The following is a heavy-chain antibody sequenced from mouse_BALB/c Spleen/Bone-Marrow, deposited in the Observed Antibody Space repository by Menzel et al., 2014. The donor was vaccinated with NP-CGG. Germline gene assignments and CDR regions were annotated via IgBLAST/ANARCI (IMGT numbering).Heavy chain of an antibody. Sequence: EVHLVESGGGFVKPGGSLKLSCAASGFTFSTYAMSWVRQSPEKRLEWVAEISGGGSYTYYPDTVTGRFTISRDNAKNTLYLEMSSLRSEDTAMYYCVRVIGTRCCDVWGAGTTVTVSS. CDR2: ISGGGSYT. J-gene: IGHJ1*01. CDR1: GFTFSTYA. CDR3: VRVIGTRCCDV. V-gene: IGHV5-9-4*01. D-gene: IGHD4-1*01.